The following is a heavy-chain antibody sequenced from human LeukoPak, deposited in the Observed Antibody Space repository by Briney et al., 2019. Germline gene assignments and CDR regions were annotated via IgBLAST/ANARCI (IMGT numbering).Heavy chain of an antibody. J-gene: IGHJ2*01. CDR3: AASSGRLRYWYFDL. CDR1: GYTFTSYG. V-gene: IGHV1-18*01. CDR2: ISAYNGNT. D-gene: IGHD6-19*01. Sequence: ASVKVSCKASGYTFTSYGISWVRQAPGQGLEWMGWISAYNGNTNYAQKLQGRVTMTTDTSTSTAYMELRSLRSDDTAVYYCAASSGRLRYWYFDLWGRGTLVTISS.